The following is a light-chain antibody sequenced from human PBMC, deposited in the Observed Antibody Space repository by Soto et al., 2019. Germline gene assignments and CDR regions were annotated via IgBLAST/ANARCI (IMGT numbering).Light chain of an antibody. CDR1: QSVSSN. CDR3: QQYNNWPPKT. V-gene: IGKV3-15*01. Sequence: EIVMTQSPATLSVSPGERATLSCRASQSVSSNLAWYQQKPGQAPRLLXYGASTRATGIPARFSGSGSGTELTLTISSLQSEDFAVYYCQQYNNWPPKTFGQGTKVDIK. CDR2: GAS. J-gene: IGKJ1*01.